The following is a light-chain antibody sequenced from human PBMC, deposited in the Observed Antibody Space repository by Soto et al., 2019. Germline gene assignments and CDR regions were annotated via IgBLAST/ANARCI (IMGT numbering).Light chain of an antibody. J-gene: IGKJ1*01. CDR1: QSVSSSY. CDR2: GAS. CDR3: QQYSSSPT. V-gene: IGKV3-20*01. Sequence: EIVLTQSPGSLSLSPGERATLSCRASQSVSSSYLAWYQQKPGQAPRLLIYGASSRATGIPDRFSGRGSGTDFTLTISRLEPEDDAVYYCQQYSSSPTFGQGTKVEIK.